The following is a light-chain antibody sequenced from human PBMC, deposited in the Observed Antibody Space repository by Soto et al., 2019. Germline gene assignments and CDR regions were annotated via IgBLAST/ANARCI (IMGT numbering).Light chain of an antibody. CDR3: QQYGSSPLT. CDR1: QSVSSSY. V-gene: IGKV3-20*01. CDR2: GAS. J-gene: IGKJ4*01. Sequence: EIVMTPSPATLSVSPGERAPLSCRASQSVSSSYLAWYQQKPGQAPRLLIYGASSRATGIPDRFSGSGSGTDFTLTISRLEPEDFAVYYCQQYGSSPLTFGGGTKVDIK.